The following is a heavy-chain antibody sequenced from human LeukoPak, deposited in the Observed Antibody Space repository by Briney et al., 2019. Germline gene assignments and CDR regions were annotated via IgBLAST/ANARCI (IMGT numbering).Heavy chain of an antibody. CDR2: IYHSGST. Sequence: SETLSLTCTVSGYSISSGYYWGWIRQPPGKGLEWIGSIYHSGSTYYNPSLKSRVTISVDTSKNQFSLKLSSVTAADTAVYYCAGLDYGGNFDDYWGQGTLVTVSS. J-gene: IGHJ4*02. V-gene: IGHV4-38-2*02. CDR3: AGLDYGGNFDDY. D-gene: IGHD4-23*01. CDR1: GYSISSGYY.